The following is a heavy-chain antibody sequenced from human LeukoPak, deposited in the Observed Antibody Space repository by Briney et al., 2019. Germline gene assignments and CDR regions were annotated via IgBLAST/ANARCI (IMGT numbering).Heavy chain of an antibody. V-gene: IGHV3-33*03. D-gene: IGHD3-10*02. CDR2: IYYNGSNK. CDR3: ANRGITMIGGG. CDR1: GFTFTSYG. Sequence: GRSLRLSCAASGFTFTSYGMHWVRQAPGQGLEWVAVIYYNGSNKYYAHSVKGRFTISRDNAKNTLYLQMNSLRAEDTAVYYCANRGITMIGGGWGKGATVTISS. J-gene: IGHJ6*01.